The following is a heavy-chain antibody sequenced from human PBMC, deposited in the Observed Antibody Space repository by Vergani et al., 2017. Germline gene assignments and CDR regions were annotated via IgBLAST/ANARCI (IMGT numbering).Heavy chain of an antibody. CDR3: ARDQLLFSRNWFDP. CDR2: INAGNGNT. Sequence: QVQLVQSGAEVKKPGASVKVSCKASGYTFTSYAMHWVRQAPGQRLEWMGWINAGNGNTKYSQKFQGRVTITRDTSASTAYMELSSLRSEDTAVYYCARDQLLFSRNWFDPWGQGTLVTVSA. D-gene: IGHD2-2*01. J-gene: IGHJ5*02. CDR1: GYTFTSYA. V-gene: IGHV1-3*01.